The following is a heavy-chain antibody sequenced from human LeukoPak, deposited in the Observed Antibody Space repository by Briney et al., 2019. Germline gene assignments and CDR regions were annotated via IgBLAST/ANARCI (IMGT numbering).Heavy chain of an antibody. D-gene: IGHD3-10*01. V-gene: IGHV3-21*01. Sequence: TGGSLRLSCAASGFTFSSYSMNWVRQAPGKGLEWVSSISSSSSDIYYADSVKGRFTISRDNAKNTLYLQMNSLRAEDAAVYYCARDLYPAGEWAYWGQGTLVTVSS. J-gene: IGHJ4*02. CDR3: ARDLYPAGEWAY. CDR2: ISSSSSDI. CDR1: GFTFSSYS.